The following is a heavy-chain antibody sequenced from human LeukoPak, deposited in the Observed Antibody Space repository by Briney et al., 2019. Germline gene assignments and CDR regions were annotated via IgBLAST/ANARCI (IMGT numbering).Heavy chain of an antibody. V-gene: IGHV4-38-2*02. D-gene: IGHD3-22*01. CDR1: GYSISSGYH. J-gene: IGHJ4*02. CDR2: IYYSGST. CDR3: ARGDEIVVANLFDY. Sequence: SETLSLTCTVSGYSISSGYHWGWIRQPPGKGLEWTGSIYYSGSTYYNPSLKSRVTISVDTSKNQFSLKLSSVTAADTAVYYCARGDEIVVANLFDYWGQGTLVTVSS.